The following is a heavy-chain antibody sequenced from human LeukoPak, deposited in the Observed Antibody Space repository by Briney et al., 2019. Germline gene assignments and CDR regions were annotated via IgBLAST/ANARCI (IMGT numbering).Heavy chain of an antibody. Sequence: GGSLRLSCAASGFTFDDYAMHWVRQAPGKGLEWVSLISWDGGSTYYADSVKGRLTISRDNSKNSLYLQMNSLRAEDTALYYCAKGIAAAGPTWFAPWGQGTLATVSS. D-gene: IGHD6-13*01. CDR2: ISWDGGST. CDR3: AKGIAAAGPTWFAP. V-gene: IGHV3-43D*03. J-gene: IGHJ5*02. CDR1: GFTFDDYA.